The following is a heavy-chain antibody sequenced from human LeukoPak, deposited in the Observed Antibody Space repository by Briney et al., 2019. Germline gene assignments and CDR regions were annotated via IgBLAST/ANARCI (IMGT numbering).Heavy chain of an antibody. CDR1: GFTFGGDA. V-gene: IGHV3-23*01. Sequence: GGSLRLSGAASGFTFGGDAMSWVRQAPGKGLEWVSTISNSGRTFYADSVKGRFTISRDNSKNTLFLQMNSLRAEDTAVYYCAKGVYADYARYFDYWGQGTLVTVSS. D-gene: IGHD4-17*01. CDR3: AKGVYADYARYFDY. CDR2: ISNSGRT. J-gene: IGHJ4*02.